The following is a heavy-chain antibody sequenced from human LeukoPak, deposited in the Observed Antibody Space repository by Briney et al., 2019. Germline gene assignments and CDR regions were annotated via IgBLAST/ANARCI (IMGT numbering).Heavy chain of an antibody. CDR2: IIPIFRTA. D-gene: IGHD2-15*01. Sequence: ASVKVSCKASGGTFSSYAISWVRQAPGQGLEWMGGIIPIFRTANYAQKFQGRVTITADESTSTAYMELSSLRSEDTAVYYCARQRSTIPGCSGGSCYSGYLYYYYGMDVWGQGTTLTVSS. CDR1: GGTFSSYA. CDR3: ARQRSTIPGCSGGSCYSGYLYYYYGMDV. V-gene: IGHV1-69*13. J-gene: IGHJ6*02.